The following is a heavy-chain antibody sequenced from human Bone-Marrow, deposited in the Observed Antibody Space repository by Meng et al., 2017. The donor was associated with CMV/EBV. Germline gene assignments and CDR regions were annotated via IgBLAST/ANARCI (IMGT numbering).Heavy chain of an antibody. CDR1: GGTFSSHA. CDR2: IIPIFGTA. Sequence: QVPLVQSGAAVKKPGSSVKVSCQASGGTFSSHAISWARRAPGQGLEWMGGIIPIFGTANYAQKFQGRVTITADESTSTAYMELSSLRSEDTAVYYCARDYSNNPPGTFGPLHDPWGQGTLVTVSS. D-gene: IGHD4-11*01. J-gene: IGHJ5*02. V-gene: IGHV1-69*01. CDR3: ARDYSNNPPGTFGPLHDP.